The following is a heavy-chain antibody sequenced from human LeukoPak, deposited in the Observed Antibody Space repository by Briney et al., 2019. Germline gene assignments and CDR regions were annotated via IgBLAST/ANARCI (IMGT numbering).Heavy chain of an antibody. Sequence: GGSLRLSCAASGFTFSDYYMSWIRQAPGKGLEWVSYISSSDSTIYYADSVKGRFTISRDNAKNSLYLQMNSLRAEDTAVYYCARDRVVGAGKYFDYWGQGTLVTVSS. CDR3: ARDRVVGAGKYFDY. D-gene: IGHD1-26*01. CDR1: GFTFSDYY. CDR2: ISSSDSTI. V-gene: IGHV3-11*04. J-gene: IGHJ4*02.